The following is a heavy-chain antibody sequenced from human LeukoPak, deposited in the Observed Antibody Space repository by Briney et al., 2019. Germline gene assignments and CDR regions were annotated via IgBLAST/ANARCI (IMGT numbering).Heavy chain of an antibody. CDR3: ARVAEAAAFDS. J-gene: IGHJ4*02. CDR1: GYTFTIYY. CDR2: INPSGGST. D-gene: IGHD6-13*01. Sequence: ASVKVSCKASGYTFTIYYIHWVRQAPGQGLEWMGIINPSGGSTSYAQKFQGRVTMTRDMSTSTVYMELSSLKPEDTAVYYCARVAEAAAFDSWGQGTLVTVSS. V-gene: IGHV1-46*01.